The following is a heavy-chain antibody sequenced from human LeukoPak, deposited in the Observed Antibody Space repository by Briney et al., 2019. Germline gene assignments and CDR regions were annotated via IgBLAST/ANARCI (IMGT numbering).Heavy chain of an antibody. Sequence: GGSLRLSCAASGFTFSSYWMNWVRQAPGKGLDWVANIKEDGSEKYYVDSVRGRFTISRDNAKNLLYLQVNSLRAEDTAVYYCATDRGYLQFDYWGQGTLVTVSS. J-gene: IGHJ4*02. CDR3: ATDRGYLQFDY. V-gene: IGHV3-7*01. CDR2: IKEDGSEK. D-gene: IGHD3-22*01. CDR1: GFTFSSYW.